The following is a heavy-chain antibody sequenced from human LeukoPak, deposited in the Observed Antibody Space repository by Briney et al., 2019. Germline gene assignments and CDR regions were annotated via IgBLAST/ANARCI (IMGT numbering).Heavy chain of an antibody. D-gene: IGHD4-17*01. CDR3: ARVRVDAGDYVGYFQH. CDR2: INHSGST. CDR1: GGSFSGYY. Sequence: PSETLSLTCAVYGGSFSGYYWSWIRQPPGKGLEWIGEINHSGSTNYNPSLKSRVTISVDTSKNQFSLKLSSVTAADTAVYYCARVRVDAGDYVGYFQHWGQGTLVTVSS. J-gene: IGHJ1*01. V-gene: IGHV4-34*01.